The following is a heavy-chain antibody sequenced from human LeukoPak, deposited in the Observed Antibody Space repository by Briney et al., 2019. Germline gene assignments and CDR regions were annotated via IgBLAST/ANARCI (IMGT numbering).Heavy chain of an antibody. Sequence: PGGSLRLSCAASGFTFSSYWMSWVRQAPGKGLEWVGRIKSKTDGGTTNYAAPVKGRFTISRDDSKNTLYLQMNSLKTEDTAVYYCTTTGVDYYFDYWGQGTLVTVSS. D-gene: IGHD1-14*01. CDR2: IKSKTDGGTT. CDR3: TTTGVDYYFDY. CDR1: GFTFSSYW. V-gene: IGHV3-15*01. J-gene: IGHJ4*02.